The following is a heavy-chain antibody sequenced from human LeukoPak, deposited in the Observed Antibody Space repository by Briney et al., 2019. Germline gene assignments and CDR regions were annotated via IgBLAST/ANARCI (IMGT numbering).Heavy chain of an antibody. V-gene: IGHV4-59*01. Sequence: PSETLSLTCTVSGGSISSYYWSWIRQPPGKGLEWIGYIYYSGSTNYNPSLKNRVTISVDTSKNQFSLKLSSVTAADTAVYYCARESDGYDFWSGFDYWGQGTLVTVSS. D-gene: IGHD3-3*01. CDR1: GGSISSYY. CDR2: IYYSGST. CDR3: ARESDGYDFWSGFDY. J-gene: IGHJ4*02.